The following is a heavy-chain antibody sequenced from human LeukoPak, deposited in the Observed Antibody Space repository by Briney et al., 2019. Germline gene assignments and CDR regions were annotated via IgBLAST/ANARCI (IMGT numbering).Heavy chain of an antibody. CDR1: GGSISSYY. V-gene: IGHV4-59*01. CDR2: IYYSGST. D-gene: IGHD3-16*01. J-gene: IGHJ4*02. Sequence: KPSETLSLTCIVSGGSISSYYWSWIRQPPGKGLEWIGYIYYSGSTNYSPSLKSRVTISVDTSKNQFSLKLSSVTAADTAVYYCARYGLIRGFEYWGQGTLVTVSS. CDR3: ARYGLIRGFEY.